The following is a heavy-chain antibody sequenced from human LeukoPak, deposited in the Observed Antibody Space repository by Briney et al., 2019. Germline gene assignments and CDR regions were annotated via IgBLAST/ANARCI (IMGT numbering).Heavy chain of an antibody. CDR2: ISYDESNK. V-gene: IGHV3-30-3*01. CDR1: GFTFSTYP. CDR3: ARDLGGEFDS. Sequence: PGGSLRLSCAASGFTFSTYPMHWVRQAPGKGLEWVAVISYDESNKFYADSLKGRFTISRDNSKNTLYLQMNSLRAEDTAMYYCARDLGGEFDSWGQGALVTLSS. J-gene: IGHJ4*02. D-gene: IGHD2-15*01.